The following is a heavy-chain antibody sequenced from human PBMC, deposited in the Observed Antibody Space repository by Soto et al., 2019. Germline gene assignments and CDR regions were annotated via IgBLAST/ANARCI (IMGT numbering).Heavy chain of an antibody. Sequence: ASVKVSCKASGYTFTGYYMHWVRQAPGQGLEWMGWINPNSGGTNYAQKFQGWVTMTRDTSISTAYMELSRLRSDDTAVYYCARGNSSGWYVPFDYWGQGXLVTVYS. J-gene: IGHJ4*02. CDR3: ARGNSSGWYVPFDY. CDR2: INPNSGGT. V-gene: IGHV1-2*04. CDR1: GYTFTGYY. D-gene: IGHD6-19*01.